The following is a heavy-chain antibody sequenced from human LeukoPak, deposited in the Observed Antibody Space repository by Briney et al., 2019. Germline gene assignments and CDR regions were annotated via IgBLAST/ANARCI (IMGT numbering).Heavy chain of an antibody. Sequence: PSETLSVTCTVSGGSISGYYWSWIRQPPGKGLEWIGYIYYSGSTNYNPSLKSRVTISVDTSKNQFSLKLSSVTAADTAVYYCARGTHYYFDYWGQGTLVTVSS. J-gene: IGHJ4*02. CDR2: IYYSGST. V-gene: IGHV4-59*01. CDR1: GGSISGYY. CDR3: ARGTHYYFDY.